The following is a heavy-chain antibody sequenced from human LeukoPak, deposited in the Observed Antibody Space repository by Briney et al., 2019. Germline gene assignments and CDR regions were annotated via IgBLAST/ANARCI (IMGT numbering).Heavy chain of an antibody. V-gene: IGHV1-46*01. CDR1: GYSFTSHY. J-gene: IGHJ4*02. CDR2: INPSGSST. Sequence: ASVKVSCKASGYSFTSHYMHWVRQAPGQGLEWLGLINPSGSSTLYAQKFQGRVTMTRDMSTSTAYMELRSLRSDDTAVYYCARVGHYYDSSGNDWGQGTLVTVSS. D-gene: IGHD3-22*01. CDR3: ARVGHYYDSSGND.